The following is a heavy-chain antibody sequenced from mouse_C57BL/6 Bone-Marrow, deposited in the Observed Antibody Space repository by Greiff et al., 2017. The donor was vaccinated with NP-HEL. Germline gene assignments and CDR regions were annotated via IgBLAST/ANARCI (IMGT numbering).Heavy chain of an antibody. CDR3: ATVTAVVATPV. Sequence: QVQLQQSGAELARPGASVKLSCKASGYTFTSYGISWVKQRTGQGLEWIGEIYPSSGNTYYNEKFKGKATLTVDKSSSTAYMELRRLTSEDSAVYFCATVTAVVATPVWGAGTTVTVSS. V-gene: IGHV1-81*01. CDR2: IYPSSGNT. J-gene: IGHJ1*01. D-gene: IGHD1-1*01. CDR1: GYTFTSYG.